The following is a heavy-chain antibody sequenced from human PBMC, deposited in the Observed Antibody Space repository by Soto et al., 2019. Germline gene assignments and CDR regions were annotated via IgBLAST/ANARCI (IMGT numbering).Heavy chain of an antibody. Sequence: SETLSLTCTVSGVSISGHYWIWHRQPPGKGMEWSGYIFYSVRTNYNPSLKSRVTISVDTSKNQFSLKLSSVTAEDTAVYYCARVGSSGWAPDYWGQGTLVTVSS. CDR1: GVSISGHY. V-gene: IGHV4-59*11. J-gene: IGHJ4*02. CDR2: IFYSVRT. D-gene: IGHD6-19*01. CDR3: ARVGSSGWAPDY.